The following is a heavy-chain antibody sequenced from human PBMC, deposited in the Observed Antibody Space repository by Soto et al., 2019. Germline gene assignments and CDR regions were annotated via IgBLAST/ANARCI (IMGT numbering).Heavy chain of an antibody. V-gene: IGHV1-69*13. D-gene: IGHD6-6*01. Sequence: ASVKVSCKASGGTFSSYAISWVRQAPGQGLEWMGGIIPIFGTANYAQKFQGRVTITADESTSTAYMELSSLRSEDTAVYYCARGGSSSSNPGYNWFDPWGQGTLVTVSS. CDR1: GGTFSSYA. CDR2: IIPIFGTA. J-gene: IGHJ5*02. CDR3: ARGGSSSSNPGYNWFDP.